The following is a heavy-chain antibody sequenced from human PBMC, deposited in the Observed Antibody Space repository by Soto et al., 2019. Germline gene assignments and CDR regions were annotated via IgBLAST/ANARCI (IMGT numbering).Heavy chain of an antibody. CDR1: GFTFTSYG. Sequence: ASVKVSCKASGFTFTSYGITWVRQAPGQGLEWMGWITVNNANTHYAERLQGRVTMTTDTSTSTAYMELWSLRSDDTAMYYCARSYSYGSYWYFDLCGSGPLVTVSS. V-gene: IGHV1-18*04. J-gene: IGHJ2*01. CDR3: ARSYSYGSYWYFDL. D-gene: IGHD5-18*01. CDR2: ITVNNANT.